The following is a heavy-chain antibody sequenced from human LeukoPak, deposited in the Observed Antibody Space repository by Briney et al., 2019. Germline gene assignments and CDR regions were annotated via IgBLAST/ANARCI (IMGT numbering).Heavy chain of an antibody. J-gene: IGHJ4*02. CDR2: FDPEDGET. CDR1: GYTLTELS. Sequence: ASVKVSCKVSGYTLTELSMHWVRRAPGKGLEWMGGFDPEDGETIYAQKFQGRVTMTEDTSTDTAYMELSSLRSEDTAVYYCATTPTYYYDSSGYNRFDYWGQGTLVTVSS. CDR3: ATTPTYYYDSSGYNRFDY. V-gene: IGHV1-24*01. D-gene: IGHD3-22*01.